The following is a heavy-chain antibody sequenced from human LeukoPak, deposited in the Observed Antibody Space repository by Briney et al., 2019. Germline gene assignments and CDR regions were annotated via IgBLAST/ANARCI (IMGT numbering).Heavy chain of an antibody. J-gene: IGHJ4*02. V-gene: IGHV4-4*02. CDR2: IYHSGST. CDR3: ARQLRRWYYDSRGVPYCYFDY. CDR1: GGSISSSNW. Sequence: SGTLSLTCAVSGGSISSSNWWSWVRQPPGKGLEWIGEIYHSGSTNYNPSLKSRVTISVDKSKNQFSLKLSSVTAADTAVYYCARQLRRWYYDSRGVPYCYFDYWGQGTLVTVSS. D-gene: IGHD3-22*01.